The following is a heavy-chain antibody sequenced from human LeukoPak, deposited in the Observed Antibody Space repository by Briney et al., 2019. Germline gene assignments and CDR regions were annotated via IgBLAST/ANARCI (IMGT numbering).Heavy chain of an antibody. CDR2: INPNSGGT. CDR3: ARVAYYDSSGYYGFDY. Sequence: GASVKVSCKASGYTFTGYYMHWVRQARGQGLECMGWINPNSGGTNYAQKFQGWVTMTRDTSISTAYMELSRLRSDDTAVYYCARVAYYDSSGYYGFDYWGQGTLVTVSS. V-gene: IGHV1-2*04. J-gene: IGHJ4*02. CDR1: GYTFTGYY. D-gene: IGHD3-22*01.